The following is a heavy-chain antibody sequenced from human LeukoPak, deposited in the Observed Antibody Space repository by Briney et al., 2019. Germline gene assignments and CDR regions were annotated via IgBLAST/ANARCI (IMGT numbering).Heavy chain of an antibody. CDR1: GGSISSGGYY. Sequence: SQTLSLTCTVSGGSISSGGYYWSWIRQPPGKGLEWIGYIYYSGSTNYNPSLKSRVTISVDTSKNQFSLKLSSVTAADTAVYYCARDRNYDFWSGYYTGSAPNWYFDLWGRGTLVTVSS. CDR2: IYYSGST. CDR3: ARDRNYDFWSGYYTGSAPNWYFDL. D-gene: IGHD3-3*01. V-gene: IGHV4-61*08. J-gene: IGHJ2*01.